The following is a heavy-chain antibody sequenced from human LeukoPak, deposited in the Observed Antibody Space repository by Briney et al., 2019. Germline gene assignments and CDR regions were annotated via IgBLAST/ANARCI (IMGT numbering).Heavy chain of an antibody. CDR2: IYSGGST. CDR3: AKDRAVAGPTAPYFDY. Sequence: GGSLRLSCAASGFTVSSNYMNWVRQAPGKGVEWVSVIYSGGSTYYADSVKGRFTISRDNSKNTLYLQMNSLRAEDTAVYYCAKDRAVAGPTAPYFDYWGQGTLVTVSS. CDR1: GFTVSSNY. D-gene: IGHD6-19*01. V-gene: IGHV3-53*01. J-gene: IGHJ4*02.